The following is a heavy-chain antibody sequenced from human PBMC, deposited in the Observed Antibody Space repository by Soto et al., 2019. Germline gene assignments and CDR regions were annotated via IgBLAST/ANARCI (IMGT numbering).Heavy chain of an antibody. CDR3: ARDRNIVDTIYKYYGMDV. D-gene: IGHD5-12*01. CDR2: IIPIFGTA. Sequence: SVKVSCKAAGGTFSSYAISWVRQAPGQGLEWMGGIIPIFGTANYAQKFQGRVTITADESTSTAYMELSSLRSEDTAVYYCARDRNIVDTIYKYYGMDVWGQGNTVTVSS. CDR1: GGTFSSYA. J-gene: IGHJ6*02. V-gene: IGHV1-69*13.